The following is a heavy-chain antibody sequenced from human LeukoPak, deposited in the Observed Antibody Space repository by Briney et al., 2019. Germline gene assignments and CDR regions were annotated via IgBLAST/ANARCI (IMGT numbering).Heavy chain of an antibody. CDR1: GFTFDDYA. Sequence: GGSLRLSCAASGFTFDDYAMHWVRQAPGKGLEWVSLISGDGGSTYYADSVKGRFTISRDNSKNSLYLQMNSLRTEDTALYYCAKDISNYGDFGSSDYWGQGTLVTVSS. CDR2: ISGDGGST. V-gene: IGHV3-43*02. D-gene: IGHD4-17*01. CDR3: AKDISNYGDFGSSDY. J-gene: IGHJ4*02.